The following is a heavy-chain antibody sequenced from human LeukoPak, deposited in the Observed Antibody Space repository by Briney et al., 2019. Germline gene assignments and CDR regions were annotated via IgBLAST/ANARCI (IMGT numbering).Heavy chain of an antibody. J-gene: IGHJ4*02. CDR1: GFTFSSYG. CDR2: ISYDGSNK. Sequence: GGSLRLSCAASGFTFSSYGMHWVRQAPGKGLEWVAVISYDGSNKYYADSVKGRFTISRDNSKNTLYLQMNSLRAEDTAVNYCATAVAGTCFDYWGQGTLVTVSS. CDR3: ATAVAGTCFDY. D-gene: IGHD6-19*01. V-gene: IGHV3-30*03.